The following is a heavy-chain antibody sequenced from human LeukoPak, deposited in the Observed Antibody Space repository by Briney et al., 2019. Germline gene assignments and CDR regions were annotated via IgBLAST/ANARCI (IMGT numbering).Heavy chain of an antibody. Sequence: PSETLSLTCTVSGGSISRSSYYWGWIRQSPGKGLEWIGTIYYSGNTYSNPSLKSRVTISVDTSKNQFSLKLSSVTAADTAVYYCARDGGLATTGTLDYWGQGTLVTVSS. CDR2: IYYSGNT. J-gene: IGHJ4*02. CDR1: GGSISRSSYY. V-gene: IGHV4-39*07. CDR3: ARDGGLATTGTLDY. D-gene: IGHD6-13*01.